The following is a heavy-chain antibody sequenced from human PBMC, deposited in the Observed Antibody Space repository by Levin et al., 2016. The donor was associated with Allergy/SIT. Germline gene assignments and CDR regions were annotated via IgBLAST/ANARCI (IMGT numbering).Heavy chain of an antibody. CDR3: ARDLGYCSGGSCYSGYYYGMDV. D-gene: IGHD2-15*01. CDR1: GGSISSGDYY. V-gene: IGHV4-30-4*01. Sequence: SETLSLTCTVSGGSISSGDYYWSWIRQPPGKGLEWIGYIYYSGSTYYNPSLKSRVTISVDTSKNQFSLKLSSVTAADTAVYYCARDLGYCSGGSCYSGYYYGMDVWGQGTTVTVSS. J-gene: IGHJ6*02. CDR2: IYYSGST.